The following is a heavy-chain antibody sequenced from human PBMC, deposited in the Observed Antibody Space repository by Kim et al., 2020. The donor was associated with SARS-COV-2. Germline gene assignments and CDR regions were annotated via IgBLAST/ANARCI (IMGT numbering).Heavy chain of an antibody. V-gene: IGHV4-34*01. CDR1: GGSLSGFS. J-gene: IGHJ6*04. D-gene: IGHD4-17*01. Sequence: SETLSLTCAVYGGSLSGFSWSWIRQAPGEGLEWIGEINHSGSTTYMPSLESRVTMSPAKSRNQFSLKLSSLTTADTAVYYCARGSAGSTVTASSYTFLDVWGKGTTVTVSS. CDR3: ARGSAGSTVTASSYTFLDV. CDR2: INHSGST.